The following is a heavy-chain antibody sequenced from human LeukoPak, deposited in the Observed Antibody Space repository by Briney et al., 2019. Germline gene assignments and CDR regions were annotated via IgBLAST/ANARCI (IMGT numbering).Heavy chain of an antibody. CDR3: ARGPIVVVPAAKYYFDY. CDR1: GGTSRSYA. Sequence: ASVKVSCTASGGTSRSYAIRWVRQAPGQGLEWMGGIFPIFGTANYAQKFQGRVTITTDESTSTAYMELSSLRSEDTAVYYCARGPIVVVPAAKYYFDYWGQGTLVTVSS. CDR2: IFPIFGTA. V-gene: IGHV1-69*05. J-gene: IGHJ4*02. D-gene: IGHD2-2*01.